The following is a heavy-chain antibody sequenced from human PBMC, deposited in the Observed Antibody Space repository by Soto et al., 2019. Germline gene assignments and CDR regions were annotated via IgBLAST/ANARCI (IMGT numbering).Heavy chain of an antibody. CDR3: AKEPSYYDFWSGPGGWFDP. CDR1: GFAFSSYA. Sequence: EVKLLESGGGLVQPGGSLRLSCAASGFAFSSYAMSWVRQAPGKGLEWVSAISGSAESTYYADSVKGRFTVSRDRSQNTLYLQMNSLRDEDTAVYYCAKEPSYYDFWSGPGGWFDPWGQGTLVTVSS. J-gene: IGHJ5*02. CDR2: ISGSAEST. V-gene: IGHV3-23*01. D-gene: IGHD3-3*01.